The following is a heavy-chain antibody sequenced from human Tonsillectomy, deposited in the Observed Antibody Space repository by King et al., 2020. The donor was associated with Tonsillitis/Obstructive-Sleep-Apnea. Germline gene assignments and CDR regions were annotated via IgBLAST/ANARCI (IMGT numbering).Heavy chain of an antibody. CDR1: GGSITSNY. CDR3: ARVREGEGSAPRGYYDYSYMDV. Sequence: VQLQESGPGLGKPSETLSLTCTVSGGSITSNYWSWIRQPPGKGLEWIGYISDSGSTNYNPSLKSRVTISADTSKNQFSLKVSSVTAADTALYYCARVREGEGSAPRGYYDYSYMDVWCQVTTVTVSS. J-gene: IGHJ6*03. D-gene: IGHD6-25*01. V-gene: IGHV4-59*01. CDR2: ISDSGST.